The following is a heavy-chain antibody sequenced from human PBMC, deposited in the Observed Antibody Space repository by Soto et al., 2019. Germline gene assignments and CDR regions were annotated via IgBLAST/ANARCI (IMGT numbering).Heavy chain of an antibody. CDR1: GFTFDDYA. CDR3: VKDSAGSCCTFYLDY. CDR2: ISWNSGRI. J-gene: IGHJ4*02. V-gene: IGHV3-9*01. Sequence: EVQLVESGGGLVQPGRSLRLSCAASGFTFDDYAMHWVRQAPGKGLEWVSGISWNSGRIGYADSVKGRFTISRDNAKNSLFLQMSSLRVEDTALYHCVKDSAGSCCTFYLDYWGQGALVTVSS. D-gene: IGHD2-15*01.